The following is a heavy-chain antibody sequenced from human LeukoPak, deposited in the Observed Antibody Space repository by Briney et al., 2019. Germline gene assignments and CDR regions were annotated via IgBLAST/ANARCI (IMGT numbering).Heavy chain of an antibody. V-gene: IGHV3-21*01. CDR1: GFTFGSCW. J-gene: IGHJ6*02. CDR2: ISSSSSYI. D-gene: IGHD2-2*01. CDR3: ARDLVVPAAMTYYYYYGMDV. Sequence: KPGGSLRLSCAASGFTFGSCWMNWVRQTPGKGLEWVSSISSSSSYIYYADSVKGRFTISRDNAKNSLYLQMNSLRAEDTAVYYCARDLVVPAAMTYYYYYGMDVWGQGTTVTVSS.